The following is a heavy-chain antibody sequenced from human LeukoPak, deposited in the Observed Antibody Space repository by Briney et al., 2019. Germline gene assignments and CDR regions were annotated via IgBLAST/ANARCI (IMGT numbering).Heavy chain of an antibody. V-gene: IGHV3-74*01. J-gene: IGHJ6*02. CDR3: ARDQGPLDV. CDR1: GFTFSSYA. CDR2: INSDGSST. Sequence: PGRSLRLSCAASGFTFSSYAMHWVRQAPGKGLEWVSRINSDGSSTSYADSVKGRFTISRDNAKNTLYLQMNSLRAEDTAVYYCARDQGPLDVWGQGTTVTVSS.